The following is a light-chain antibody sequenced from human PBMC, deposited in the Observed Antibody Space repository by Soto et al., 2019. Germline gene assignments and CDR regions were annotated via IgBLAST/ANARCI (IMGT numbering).Light chain of an antibody. CDR2: GAS. J-gene: IGKJ1*01. CDR1: QSVSSIY. CDR3: QQCGSSLWT. Sequence: IVLTQSPGTLSLSPGERATLSCRASQSVSSIYLAWYQQKPGQAPRLLIYGASSRATGIPDRFSGSGSGTDFTLTISRLEPEDFAVYYCQQCGSSLWTFGQGTKVDTK. V-gene: IGKV3-20*01.